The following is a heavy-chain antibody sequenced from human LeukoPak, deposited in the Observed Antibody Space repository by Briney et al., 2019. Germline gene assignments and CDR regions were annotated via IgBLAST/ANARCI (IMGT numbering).Heavy chain of an antibody. CDR1: GFTFSNFA. J-gene: IGHJ4*02. Sequence: GGSLRLSCAPSGFTFSNFAMSWVRQAPGKGLEWVSAISGSGGSPYYADSVKGRFIISRDNSKNTLYLQMNSLRAEVTAVYYCAKGGLGGRYYFDYWGQGTLVTVSS. V-gene: IGHV3-23*01. CDR3: AKGGLGGRYYFDY. CDR2: ISGSGGSP. D-gene: IGHD4-17*01.